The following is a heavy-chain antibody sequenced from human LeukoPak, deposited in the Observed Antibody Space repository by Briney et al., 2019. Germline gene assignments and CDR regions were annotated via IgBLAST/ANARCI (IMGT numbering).Heavy chain of an antibody. J-gene: IGHJ3*02. D-gene: IGHD3-22*01. CDR2: TYYRSKWYN. V-gene: IGHV6-1*01. Sequence: SQTLSLTCAICGDSVSSNSAAWNWIRQSPSRGLEWLGRTYYRSKWYNDYAVSVKSRITINPDTSKNQFSLQLNSVTPEDTAVYYCARENYYASSVPDAFDIWGQGTMVTVSS. CDR1: GDSVSSNSAA. CDR3: ARENYYASSVPDAFDI.